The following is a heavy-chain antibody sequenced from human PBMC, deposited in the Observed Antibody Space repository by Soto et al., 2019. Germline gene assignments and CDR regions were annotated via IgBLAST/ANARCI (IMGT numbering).Heavy chain of an antibody. V-gene: IGHV3-30-3*01. CDR2: IAHDGSNA. CDR3: ARGDREDILVVGGARPGEYGTDI. J-gene: IGHJ6*02. CDR1: GFTFRNHA. Sequence: QVQLVESGGGVVQPGGSLRLSCAASGFTFRNHAMHWVRQAPGKGLECLAVIAHDGSNAFYRDSVKGRFTVSRDNSKNTLYLYMNSRRSEDTGVYYCARGDREDILVVGGARPGEYGTDIWGQGTTVIVSS. D-gene: IGHD2-15*01.